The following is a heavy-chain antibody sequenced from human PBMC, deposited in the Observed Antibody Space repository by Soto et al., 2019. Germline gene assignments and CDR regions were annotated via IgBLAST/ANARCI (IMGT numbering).Heavy chain of an antibody. CDR3: AHKGGGDRVLDS. CDR1: GFSLSTRGVG. Sequence: QITLKESGPTLVKPTQTLTLTCTFSGFSLSTRGVGVGWIRQPPGKALEWLALIYWDGFKHYSPSLESRLTTXEXXAKNQAALTMTNMDPVDTATYYCAHKGGGDRVLDSWGQGTLVTVSS. V-gene: IGHV2-5*02. D-gene: IGHD3-16*01. CDR2: IYWDGFK. J-gene: IGHJ4*02.